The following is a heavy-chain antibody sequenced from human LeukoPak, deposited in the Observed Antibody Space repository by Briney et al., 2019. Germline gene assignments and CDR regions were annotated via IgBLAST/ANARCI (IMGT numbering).Heavy chain of an antibody. Sequence: PGGSLRLSCAASGFTFSSYAMSWVRQAPGKGLEWVSAISGSGGSTYYADSVKGRFTISRDNSKNTLYLQMNSLRAEDTAVYYCAKVSRSSWHDYYYYGMDVWGQGTTVTVSS. V-gene: IGHV3-23*01. CDR1: GFTFSSYA. CDR2: ISGSGGST. D-gene: IGHD6-13*01. J-gene: IGHJ6*02. CDR3: AKVSRSSWHDYYYYGMDV.